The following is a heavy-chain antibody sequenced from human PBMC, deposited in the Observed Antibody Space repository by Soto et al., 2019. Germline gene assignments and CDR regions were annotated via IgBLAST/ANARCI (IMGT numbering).Heavy chain of an antibody. J-gene: IGHJ5*02. CDR2: ISSSGST. CDR1: GDSIGGVGY. D-gene: IGHD2-21*02. Sequence: SETLSLTCTVSGDSIGGVGYWSWIRQFPGRGLEWIGCISSSGSTYYNPALNNRISLSLDTSQNQFSLKIRSVTAADTAIYYCARSGVTGIVIPSHWFDPWGQGTLVTVSS. CDR3: ARSGVTGIVIPSHWFDP. V-gene: IGHV4-31*03.